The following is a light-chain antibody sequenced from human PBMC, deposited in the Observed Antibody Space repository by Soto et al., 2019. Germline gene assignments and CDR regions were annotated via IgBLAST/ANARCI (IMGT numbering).Light chain of an antibody. V-gene: IGLV2-8*01. CDR2: EVN. Sequence: QSALTQPPSASGSPGQSVTISCTGTSSDVGGYKYVSWYQQHPGKVPKLMVYEVNKRPSGVPDRFSGSKSGNTASLTVSGRQAEDEADYYCTSYAGGNNVFGTGTKLTVI. CDR3: TSYAGGNNV. J-gene: IGLJ1*01. CDR1: SSDVGGYKY.